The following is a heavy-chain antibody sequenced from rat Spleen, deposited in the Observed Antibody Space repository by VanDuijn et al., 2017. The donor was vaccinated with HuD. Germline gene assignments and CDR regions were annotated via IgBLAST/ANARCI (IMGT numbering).Heavy chain of an antibody. CDR1: GFTFSDYN. D-gene: IGHD1-12*01. J-gene: IGHJ2*01. CDR2: ISYDGSGT. Sequence: EVQLVESGGGLVQPGRSLKLSCAASGFTFSDYNMAWVRQAPKTGLEWVATISYDGSGTYYRDSVKGRFTISRDNAKSTLYLQLDSRRTEEQVTYXXXRPXXXYXXXYYXXXWGQGVXXTVSS. V-gene: IGHV5-7*01. CDR3: XRPXXXYXXXYYXXX.